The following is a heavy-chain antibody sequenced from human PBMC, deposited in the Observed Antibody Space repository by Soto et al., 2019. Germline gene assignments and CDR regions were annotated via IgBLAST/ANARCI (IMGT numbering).Heavy chain of an antibody. D-gene: IGHD6-13*01. CDR3: ARLPRRRAAAGSNNWFDP. J-gene: IGHJ5*02. V-gene: IGHV5-51*01. CDR1: ENKFVSYW. CDR2: VFLADSDA. Sequence: GESLKISCQVPENKFVSYWINWVRQVPDKGLEWIGFVFLADSDARYSPAFQGHVTMSADRSSTYLQWSSLKASDTAMYYCARLPRRRAAAGSNNWFDPWGQGTLVTVS.